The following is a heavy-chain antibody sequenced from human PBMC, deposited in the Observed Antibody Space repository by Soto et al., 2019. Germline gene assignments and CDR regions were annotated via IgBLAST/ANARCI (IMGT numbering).Heavy chain of an antibody. CDR3: LAETHSGYDYNWFDP. V-gene: IGHV1-58*02. CDR2: IVVGSGNT. CDR1: GVTFTSSA. J-gene: IGHJ5*02. D-gene: IGHD5-12*01. Sequence: ASVKVSCKASGVTFTSSAMQWVLQARGQRLEWIGWIVVGSGNTNYAQKFQERVTITRDMSTSTAYMELSSLRSEDTAVYYCLAETHSGYDYNWFDPWGQGTLVTVSS.